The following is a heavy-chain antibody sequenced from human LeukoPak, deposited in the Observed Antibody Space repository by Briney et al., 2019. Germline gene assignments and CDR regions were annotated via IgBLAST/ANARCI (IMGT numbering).Heavy chain of an antibody. D-gene: IGHD3-10*01. Sequence: GGSLRLSCAASGSTFSSYNMNWVRQAPGKGLEWVSDISSSGSTIYFADSVKGRFTISRDNAKNSLYLQMNSLRDEDTAVYYCARLEYYYVSGNYYKLFDYWGQGTLVTV. V-gene: IGHV3-48*02. J-gene: IGHJ4*02. CDR3: ARLEYYYVSGNYYKLFDY. CDR1: GSTFSSYN. CDR2: ISSSGSTI.